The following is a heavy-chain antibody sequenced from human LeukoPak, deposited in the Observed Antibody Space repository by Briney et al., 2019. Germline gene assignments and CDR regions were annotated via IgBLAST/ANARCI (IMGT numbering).Heavy chain of an antibody. J-gene: IGHJ4*02. CDR3: AKDLRYGAGAGDY. CDR2: ISSSGDYT. D-gene: IGHD6-19*01. CDR1: GFTFSTYA. V-gene: IGHV3-23*01. Sequence: GGSLRLSCAASGFTFSTYAMSWVRQAPGKGLEWVSAISSSGDYTYYADSVKGRFTISRDNSKNTLYLQMNSLRAEDTAVYYCAKDLRYGAGAGDYWGQGTLVTVSS.